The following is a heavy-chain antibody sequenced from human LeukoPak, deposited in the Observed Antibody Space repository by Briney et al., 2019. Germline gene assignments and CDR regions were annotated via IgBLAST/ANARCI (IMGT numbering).Heavy chain of an antibody. V-gene: IGHV1-8*03. CDR1: VYTFTSYD. J-gene: IGHJ4*02. CDR2: MNPNSGNT. Sequence: GASVKVSCKASVYTFTSYDINWVQQATGQGLEWMGWMNPNSGNTGYAQKFQGRVTITRNTSISTAYMELSSLRSEDTAVYYCARGPGYTGDYWGQGTLVTVSS. CDR3: ARGPGYTGDY. D-gene: IGHD1-1*01.